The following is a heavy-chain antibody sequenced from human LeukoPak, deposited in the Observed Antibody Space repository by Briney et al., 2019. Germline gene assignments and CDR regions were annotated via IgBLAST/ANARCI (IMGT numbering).Heavy chain of an antibody. CDR1: GYTLTELS. Sequence: ASVKVSCKVSGYTLTELSMHWVRQAPGKGLEWMGGFDPEDGETIYAQKFQGRVTMTEDTSTDTAYMELGSLRSEDTAVYYCATLGIVGATGDYWGQGTLVTVSS. CDR3: ATLGIVGATGDY. J-gene: IGHJ4*02. CDR2: FDPEDGET. V-gene: IGHV1-24*01. D-gene: IGHD1-26*01.